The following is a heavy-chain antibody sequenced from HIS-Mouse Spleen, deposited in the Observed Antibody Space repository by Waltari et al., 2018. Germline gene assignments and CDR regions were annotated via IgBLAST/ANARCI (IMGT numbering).Heavy chain of an antibody. D-gene: IGHD6-19*01. CDR3: ARIAEGYSSGWYAFDY. Sequence: QVTLRESGPALVKPTQTLTLTCTFSGFSLSTSGMYVSWIRHPPGKALEWLARIDWDDDKYYSTSLKTRLTISKDTSKNQVVLTMTNMDPVDTATYYCARIAEGYSSGWYAFDYWGQGTLVTVSS. V-gene: IGHV2-70*15. J-gene: IGHJ4*02. CDR2: IDWDDDK. CDR1: GFSLSTSGMY.